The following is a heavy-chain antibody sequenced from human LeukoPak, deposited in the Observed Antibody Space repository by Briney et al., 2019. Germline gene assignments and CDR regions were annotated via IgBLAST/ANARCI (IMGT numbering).Heavy chain of an antibody. Sequence: PSETLSLTCAVDGGSFSGYYWSWIRQPPGKGLEWIGEINHSGSTNYNPSLKSRVTISVDTSKNQFSLKVSSVTAADTAVYYCASRRGNGSEIYYIEYYYYYYMDVWGKGTTVTVSS. V-gene: IGHV4-34*01. CDR1: GGSFSGYY. CDR3: ASRRGNGSEIYYIEYYYYYYMDV. D-gene: IGHD3-10*01. CDR2: INHSGST. J-gene: IGHJ6*03.